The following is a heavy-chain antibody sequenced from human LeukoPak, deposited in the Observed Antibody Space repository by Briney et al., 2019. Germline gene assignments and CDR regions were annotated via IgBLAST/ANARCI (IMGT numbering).Heavy chain of an antibody. J-gene: IGHJ4*02. D-gene: IGHD1-26*01. CDR2: IYYSGST. V-gene: IGHV4-39*07. Sequence: SQTLSLTCTVSGGSISSGDYYWGWIRQPPGKGLEWIGSIYYSGSTYYNPSLKSRVTISVDTSKNQFSLKLSSVTAADTAVYYCARDQTYSGSPTVDYWGQGTLVTVSS. CDR1: GGSISSGDYY. CDR3: ARDQTYSGSPTVDY.